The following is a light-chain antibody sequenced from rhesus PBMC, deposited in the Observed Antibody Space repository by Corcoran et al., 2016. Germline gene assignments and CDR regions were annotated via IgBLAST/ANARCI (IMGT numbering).Light chain of an antibody. J-gene: IGKJ2*01. V-gene: IGKV1-28*01. CDR3: LQHDSYPYS. CDR1: QGMSSY. Sequence: DIQMTQSPSSLSASVGDTVTITCRASQGMSSYLNWFQQKQRKAPKLLTYAASSLETGVPSRFSGIGSGTEFTLTISSLPPEDFAAYYCLQHDSYPYSFGQGTKVEIK. CDR2: AAS.